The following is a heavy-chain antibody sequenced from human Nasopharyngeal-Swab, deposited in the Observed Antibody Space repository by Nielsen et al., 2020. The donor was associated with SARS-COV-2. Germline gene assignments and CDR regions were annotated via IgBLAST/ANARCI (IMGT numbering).Heavy chain of an antibody. D-gene: IGHD2-21*01. J-gene: IGHJ4*02. CDR2: INHSGST. CDR3: ASHPAGGGGGDY. V-gene: IGHV4-34*01. Sequence: PGKGLEWIGEINHSGSTNYNPSLKSRVTISVDTSKNQFSLKLSSVTAADTAVYYCASHPAGGGGGDYWGQGTLVTVSP.